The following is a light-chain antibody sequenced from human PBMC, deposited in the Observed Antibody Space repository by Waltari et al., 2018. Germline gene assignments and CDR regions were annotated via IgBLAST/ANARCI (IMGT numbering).Light chain of an antibody. CDR3: HVWHPHVDPGV. CDR2: YDR. CDR1: NIGTSM. V-gene: IGLV3-21*04. J-gene: IGLJ1*01. Sequence: SSVVTQPPSVSVAPGETATITCGGDNIGTSMVHWYHQKAGQAPGLVIFYDRDRPSGIPDRFSGSNSGNTATLTISRVEAGDEARYYCHVWHPHVDPGVFGTGTEVTVL.